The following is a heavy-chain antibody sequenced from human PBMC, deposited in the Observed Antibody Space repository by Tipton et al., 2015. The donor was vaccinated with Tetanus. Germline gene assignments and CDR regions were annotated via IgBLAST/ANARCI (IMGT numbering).Heavy chain of an antibody. V-gene: IGHV3-21*01. Sequence: GSLRLSCGVSGFTFSTTRMNWVRQAPGRGLEWVASISSTGLYINYADSLKGRFTISRDNAKNSLSLQMNSLRTDDTAIYYCVSDSALGNWGQGTLVTVSS. CDR1: GFTFSTTR. J-gene: IGHJ4*02. CDR3: VSDSALGN. CDR2: ISSTGLYI.